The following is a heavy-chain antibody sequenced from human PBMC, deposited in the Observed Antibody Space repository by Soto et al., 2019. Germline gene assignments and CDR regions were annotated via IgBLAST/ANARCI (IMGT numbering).Heavy chain of an antibody. J-gene: IGHJ6*03. D-gene: IGHD2-2*01. V-gene: IGHV4-34*01. Sequence: QVQLQQWGAGLLKPSGTLSLTCGVSGGSLSDYYWSWIRQPPGKGLEWIGEINDSGSTNFNPSLKSRATISVDMSKNQFSLSLSSVTAADTALYYCARPPIMYCSSISCRPDYNYYMDVWGTGTAVTVSS. CDR1: GGSLSDYY. CDR3: ARPPIMYCSSISCRPDYNYYMDV. CDR2: INDSGST.